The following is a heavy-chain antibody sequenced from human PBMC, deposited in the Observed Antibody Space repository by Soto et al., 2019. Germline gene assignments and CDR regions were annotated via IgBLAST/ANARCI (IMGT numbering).Heavy chain of an antibody. CDR2: ISTSGSTI. CDR3: ARELAAAGSFDY. D-gene: IGHD6-13*01. CDR1: GFTFSRYE. Sequence: GGSLRLSCAASGFTFSRYEMNWVRRAPGKGLEWISYISTSGSTIYYADSVKGRFTISRDNAKNSLYLQMNSLRAEDTAVYYCARELAAAGSFDYWGQGTLVTVSS. J-gene: IGHJ4*02. V-gene: IGHV3-48*03.